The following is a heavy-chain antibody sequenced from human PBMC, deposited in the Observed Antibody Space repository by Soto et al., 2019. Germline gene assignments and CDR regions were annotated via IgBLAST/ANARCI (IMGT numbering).Heavy chain of an antibody. J-gene: IGHJ4*02. V-gene: IGHV4-59*08. CDR3: ARRRVGYDSSGYYAYFDY. CDR2: IYYSGST. Sequence: SETLSLTCTVSGGSISGYYWSWIRQPPGKGLEWIGYIYYSGSTKYNPSLKSRVTISVDTSNNQFSLKLSSVTAADTAVYYCARRRVGYDSSGYYAYFDYWGQGTLVTVSS. CDR1: GGSISGYY. D-gene: IGHD3-22*01.